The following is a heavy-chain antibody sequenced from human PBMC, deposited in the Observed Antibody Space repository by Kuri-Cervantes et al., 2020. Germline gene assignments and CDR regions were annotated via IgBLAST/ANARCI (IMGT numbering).Heavy chain of an antibody. CDR3: ARDRLARSLDP. CDR1: GFTFSTYS. V-gene: IGHV3-48*01. Sequence: GESLKISCAASGFTFSTYSMNWVRQAPGKGLEWVSYISSSSSPIHYADSVKGRFTISRDNAKNSLYLQMNSLRAEDTAVYYCARDRLARSLDPWGQGTLVTVSS. D-gene: IGHD3-3*02. CDR2: ISSSSSPI. J-gene: IGHJ5*02.